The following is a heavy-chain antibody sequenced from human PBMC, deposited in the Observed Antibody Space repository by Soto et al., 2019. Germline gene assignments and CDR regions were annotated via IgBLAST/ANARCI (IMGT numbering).Heavy chain of an antibody. CDR2: IIPIFGTG. Sequence: SVKVSCKASGGTFSSYAISWFRQAPGQGLEWMGGIIPIFGTGNYGQKFQGRVTITADQYPSTAYMELSSLRSEETAVYYCARDWEDIVVVPAAIQAQHYYYGMEVWGQGTPLTLSS. J-gene: IGHJ6*02. D-gene: IGHD2-2*02. V-gene: IGHV1-69*13. CDR1: GGTFSSYA. CDR3: ARDWEDIVVVPAAIQAQHYYYGMEV.